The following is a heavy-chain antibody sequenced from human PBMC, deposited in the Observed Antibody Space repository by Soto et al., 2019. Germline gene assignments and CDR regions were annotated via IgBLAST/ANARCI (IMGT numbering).Heavy chain of an antibody. V-gene: IGHV4-31*03. CDR3: ASGSSIAGLYYGMDA. Sequence: QVQLQESGPGLVKPSQTLSLTCTVSGGSISSGGYYWTWIRQHPGKGLEWIGYNYYRGITYYNPSPKGRVTSSPDTSKNRCSLKLSSVTAADTAVYYCASGSSIAGLYYGMDAWGQGTTVTVSS. CDR2: NYYRGIT. J-gene: IGHJ6*02. CDR1: GGSISSGGYY. D-gene: IGHD6-6*01.